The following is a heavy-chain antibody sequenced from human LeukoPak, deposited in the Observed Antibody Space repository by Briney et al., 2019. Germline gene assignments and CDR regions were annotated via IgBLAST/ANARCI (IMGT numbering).Heavy chain of an antibody. V-gene: IGHV3-7*03. J-gene: IGHJ4*02. Sequence: PGGSLRLSCAASRFIFSSYAMSWVRQAPGKGLEWVANIKQDGSEKYYVDSVKGRFTISRDNAKNSLYLQMNSLSAEDTAVYYCASSGGSDWGQGTLVTVSS. CDR1: RFIFSSYA. CDR3: ASSGGSD. CDR2: IKQDGSEK. D-gene: IGHD2-15*01.